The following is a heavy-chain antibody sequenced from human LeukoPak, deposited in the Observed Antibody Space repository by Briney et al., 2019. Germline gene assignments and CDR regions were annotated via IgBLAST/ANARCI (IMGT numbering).Heavy chain of an antibody. D-gene: IGHD4-23*01. CDR1: GGSISSGGYY. J-gene: IGHJ5*02. CDR2: IYYSGST. V-gene: IGHV4-31*03. CDR3: ARVLRTVVGPGWFDP. Sequence: SETLSLTCTVSGGSISSGGYYWSWIRQHPGKGLEWIGYIYYSGSTYYNPSLKSRVTISVDTSNNQFSLRLSSENAAATAVYYCARVLRTVVGPGWFDPWGQGTLVTVSS.